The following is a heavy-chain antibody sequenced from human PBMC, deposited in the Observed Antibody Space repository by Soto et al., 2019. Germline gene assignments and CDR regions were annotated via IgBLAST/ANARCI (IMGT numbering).Heavy chain of an antibody. V-gene: IGHV3-9*01. CDR2: ISWNSGSI. J-gene: IGHJ5*02. D-gene: IGHD2-2*02. CDR3: AKDINLPIRRFDP. CDR1: GFTFDDYA. Sequence: GGSLRLSCAASGFTFDDYAMHWVRQAPGKGLEWVSGISWNSGSIGYADSVKGRFTISRDNAKNSLYLQMNSLRAEDTALYYCAKDINLPIRRFDPWGQGTLVTVSS.